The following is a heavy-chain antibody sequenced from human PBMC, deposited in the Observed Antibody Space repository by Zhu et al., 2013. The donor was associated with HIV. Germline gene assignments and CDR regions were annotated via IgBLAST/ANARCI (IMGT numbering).Heavy chain of an antibody. Sequence: QVQLQESGSGLVKPSQTLSLTCAVSGGSISSGGYSWSWIRQPPGKGLEWIGYIYHSGSTYYNPSLKSRVTISVDRSKNQFSLKLSSVTAADTAVYYCARVLHITMVRGEYMDVWGKGTTVTVSS. J-gene: IGHJ6*03. CDR1: GGSISSGGYS. V-gene: IGHV4-30-2*01. CDR3: ARVLHITMVRGEYMDV. D-gene: IGHD3-10*01. CDR2: IYHSGST.